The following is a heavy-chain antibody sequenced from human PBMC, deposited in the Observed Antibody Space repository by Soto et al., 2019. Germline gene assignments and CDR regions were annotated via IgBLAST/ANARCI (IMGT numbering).Heavy chain of an antibody. CDR1: RGSISSYY. CDR3: ARDPPDGDSYFDY. J-gene: IGHJ4*02. V-gene: IGHV4-59*01. CDR2: IYYSGTT. D-gene: IGHD4-17*01. Sequence: ASETLSLTCTVSRGSISSYYRSWIRQPPGKGLEWIGYIYYSGTTNYNPSLKSRVTMSVDTSRNQFSLKLNSVTAADTAVYYCARDPPDGDSYFDYWGQGTLVTVSS.